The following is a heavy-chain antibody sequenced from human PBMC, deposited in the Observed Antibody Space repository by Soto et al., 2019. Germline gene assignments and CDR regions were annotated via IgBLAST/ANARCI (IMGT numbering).Heavy chain of an antibody. Sequence: GESLKISCKGSGYSFTSYWIGWVRQMPGKGLEWMGIIYPGDSDTRYSPSFQGQVTVSADKSISTAYLQWSSLKASDTAMYYCARHNPSYYYDSSGYYYGYYYGMDVWGQGTTVTVSS. CDR3: ARHNPSYYYDSSGYYYGYYYGMDV. J-gene: IGHJ6*02. CDR2: IYPGDSDT. D-gene: IGHD3-22*01. V-gene: IGHV5-51*01. CDR1: GYSFTSYW.